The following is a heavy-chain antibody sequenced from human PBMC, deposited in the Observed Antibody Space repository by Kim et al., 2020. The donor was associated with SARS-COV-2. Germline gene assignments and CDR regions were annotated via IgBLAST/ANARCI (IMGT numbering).Heavy chain of an antibody. D-gene: IGHD2-15*01. CDR2: FDPEDGET. CDR1: GYTLTELS. V-gene: IGHV1-24*01. CDR3: ATRRDIVVVVAAIVRYAFDI. J-gene: IGHJ3*02. Sequence: ASVKVSCKVSGYTLTELSMHWVRQAPGKGLEWMGGFDPEDGETIYAQKFQGRVTMTEDISTDTAYMELSSPRSEDTAVYYCATRRDIVVVVAAIVRYAFDIWGQGTMVTVSS.